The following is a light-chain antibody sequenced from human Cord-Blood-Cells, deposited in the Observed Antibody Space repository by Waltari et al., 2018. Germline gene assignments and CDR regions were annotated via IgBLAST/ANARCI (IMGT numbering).Light chain of an antibody. CDR1: SSDVGVYNY. V-gene: IGLV2-14*01. Sequence: QSALTQPASVSGSPGQSLTISCTRTSSDVGVYNYVSWYQQHPAKAHILMIYDLSHRPSGLSNRFSGSKSGNTAYLTSAGLQGEDEADYYCSSYTSSSTLVFGGGTKLTVL. CDR3: SSYTSSSTLV. J-gene: IGLJ3*02. CDR2: DLS.